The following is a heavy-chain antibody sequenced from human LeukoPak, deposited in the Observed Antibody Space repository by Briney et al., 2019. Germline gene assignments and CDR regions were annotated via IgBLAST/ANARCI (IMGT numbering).Heavy chain of an antibody. Sequence: PSETLSLTCTVSGGSIYSRSYYWGWVRQPPGRGLEWIGSMYYKGETYLNPSLKSRVTISHTSKNQFSLKLKSVTAADTAVYYCARARDWQLLPHDAFDIWGQGTMATVSS. D-gene: IGHD2-15*01. CDR3: ARARDWQLLPHDAFDI. CDR2: MYYKGET. J-gene: IGHJ3*02. V-gene: IGHV4-39*07. CDR1: GGSIYSRSYY.